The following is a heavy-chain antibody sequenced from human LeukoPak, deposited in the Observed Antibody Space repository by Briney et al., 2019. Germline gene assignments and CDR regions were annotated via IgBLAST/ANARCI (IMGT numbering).Heavy chain of an antibody. CDR2: TYHRSKWYN. D-gene: IGHD3-3*01. J-gene: IGHJ4*02. CDR3: ARGPNFNYDFWSGSRSGYDY. Sequence: SQTLSLTCAISGDSVSSNSAAWNWIRQSPSRGLEWLGRTYHRSKWYNDYAVSVKSRITINPDTSKNQFSLQLNSVTPEDTAVYYCARGPNFNYDFWSGSRSGYDYWGQGTLVTVSS. V-gene: IGHV6-1*01. CDR1: GDSVSSNSAA.